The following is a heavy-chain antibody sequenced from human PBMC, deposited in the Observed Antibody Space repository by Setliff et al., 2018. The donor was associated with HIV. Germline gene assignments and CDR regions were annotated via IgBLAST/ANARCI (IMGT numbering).Heavy chain of an antibody. CDR3: ARGTAPRRGTNYGGNYPLAD. J-gene: IGHJ4*02. Sequence: PSETLSLTCTVSGGSISSSSYYWGWIRQSPGKGLEWIGSIYYSGSTYYNPSLQGRVTISIDTSKFQCSLRLSSVTAADTAIYYCARGTAPRRGTNYGGNYPLADRGQGTLVTVSS. CDR1: GGSISSSSYY. D-gene: IGHD4-17*01. CDR2: IYYSGST. V-gene: IGHV4-39*07.